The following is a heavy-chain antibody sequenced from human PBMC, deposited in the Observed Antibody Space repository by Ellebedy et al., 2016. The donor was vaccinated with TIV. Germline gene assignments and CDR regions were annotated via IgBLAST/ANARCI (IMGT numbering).Heavy chain of an antibody. J-gene: IGHJ4*02. D-gene: IGHD2-21*02. Sequence: GESLKISCKGSGYSFTSYWIGWVRQMPGKGLEWMGIIYPGDSDTRYSPSFQGQVTISADKSISTAYLQWSSLKASDTAMYYCARHGEYCGGDCYPYYFDYWGQGTLVTVSS. CDR2: IYPGDSDT. CDR3: ARHGEYCGGDCYPYYFDY. V-gene: IGHV5-51*01. CDR1: GYSFTSYW.